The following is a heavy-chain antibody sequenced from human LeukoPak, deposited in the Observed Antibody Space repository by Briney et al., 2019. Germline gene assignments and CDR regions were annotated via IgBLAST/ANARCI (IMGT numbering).Heavy chain of an antibody. D-gene: IGHD6-19*01. V-gene: IGHV1-69*04. CDR3: ARDHREWLVLYYFDY. CDR1: GGTFSSYA. Sequence: ASVKVSCKASGGTFSSYAISWVRQAPGQGLEWMGRISPILGIASYAQMFQGRVTVTADKSTSTAYMELSSLRSEDTAVYYCARDHREWLVLYYFDYWGQGTLVTVSS. J-gene: IGHJ4*02. CDR2: ISPILGIA.